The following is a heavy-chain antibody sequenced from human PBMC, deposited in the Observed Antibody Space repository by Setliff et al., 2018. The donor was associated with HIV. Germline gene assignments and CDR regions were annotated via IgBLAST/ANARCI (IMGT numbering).Heavy chain of an antibody. D-gene: IGHD5-12*01. J-gene: IGHJ4*02. V-gene: IGHV3-23*01. CDR2: ISSSGGAT. CDR3: ARDEDGYNHFDF. Sequence: SWVRQAPGKGLEWVSTISSSGGATYYADSVKGRFTISRDNSKNTLYLQMNSLRVEDTAVYYCARDEDGYNHFDFWGQGTLVTVSS.